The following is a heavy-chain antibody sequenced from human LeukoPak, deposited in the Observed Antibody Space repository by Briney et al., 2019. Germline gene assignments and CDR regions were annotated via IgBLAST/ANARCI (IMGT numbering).Heavy chain of an antibody. V-gene: IGHV4-59*12. J-gene: IGHJ4*02. Sequence: SETLSLTCTVSGGSISSYYWSWIRQPPGKGLEWIGYIYYTGNTNYNPSLKSRVTISVDTSKNQFSLNLSSVTAADTAIYYCARESEMIDYWGQGTLVTVSS. CDR2: IYYTGNT. CDR1: GGSISSYY. CDR3: ARESEMIDY. D-gene: IGHD5-24*01.